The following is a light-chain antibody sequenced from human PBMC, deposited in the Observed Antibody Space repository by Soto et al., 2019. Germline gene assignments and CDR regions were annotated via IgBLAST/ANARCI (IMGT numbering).Light chain of an antibody. V-gene: IGLV4-69*01. CDR2: VYSDGSH. CDR3: QTWGTGLVV. J-gene: IGLJ2*01. Sequence: QSVLTQSPSASASLGASVKLTCTLSSGQSRYAIAWHQQQPEKGPRYLMKVYSDGSHSKGDGIPDRFSGSSSGAERYLIISSLQXXDEADYYCQTWGTGLVVFGGGTKVTV. CDR1: SGQSRYA.